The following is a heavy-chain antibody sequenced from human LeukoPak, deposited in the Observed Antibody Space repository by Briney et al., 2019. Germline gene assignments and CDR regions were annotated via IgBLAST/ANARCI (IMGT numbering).Heavy chain of an antibody. CDR2: ISSSSSTI. CDR3: ARVEKGFWSGFKMDV. D-gene: IGHD3-3*01. J-gene: IGHJ6*04. Sequence: PGGSLRLSCAASVFTFANYSMNWVRKAPGKGMEWVSYISSSSSTIHYGDSVKGRFTISRDNAKNSLYLQMNSLRAEDTAVYFCARVEKGFWSGFKMDVWGKGTAVTVSS. CDR1: VFTFANYS. V-gene: IGHV3-48*04.